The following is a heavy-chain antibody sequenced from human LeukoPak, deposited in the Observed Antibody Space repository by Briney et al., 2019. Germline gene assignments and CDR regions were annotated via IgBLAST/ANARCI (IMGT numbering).Heavy chain of an antibody. CDR1: GYTFTDYY. D-gene: IGHD5-24*01. V-gene: IGHV1-2*02. Sequence: ASVKVSCKASGYTFTDYYMHWVRQAPGQGLEWMGWINPNSGGTNYAQKFYARATMTRDTSISTAYMELSRLRSDDTAVYYCARGPLQLLNWFDPWGQGTLVTVSS. J-gene: IGHJ5*02. CDR3: ARGPLQLLNWFDP. CDR2: INPNSGGT.